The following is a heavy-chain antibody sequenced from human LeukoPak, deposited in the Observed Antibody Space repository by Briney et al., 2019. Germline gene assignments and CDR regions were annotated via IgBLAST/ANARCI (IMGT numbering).Heavy chain of an antibody. CDR1: GGSIISGY. CDR3: AGGSGASWFDP. J-gene: IGHJ5*02. Sequence: SETLSLTCSVSGGSIISGYWSWIRQPPGKGLEWIAYIYNSGRSNYNPSLKSRVTISLDTSKDQFSLKLSSVTAADTAVYYCAGGSGASWFDPWGQGTLVTVSS. V-gene: IGHV4-59*01. D-gene: IGHD2-8*02. CDR2: IYNSGRS.